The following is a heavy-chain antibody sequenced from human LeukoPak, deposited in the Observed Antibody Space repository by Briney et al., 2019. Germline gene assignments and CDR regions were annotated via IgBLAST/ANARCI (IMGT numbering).Heavy chain of an antibody. CDR3: AREGIAAPGFDL. CDR1: GFTFSTYW. V-gene: IGHV3-21*01. CDR2: ISSSSSYI. J-gene: IGHJ2*01. D-gene: IGHD6-13*01. Sequence: GGSLRLSCAGSGFTFSTYWMSWVRQAPGKGLEWVSSISSSSSYIYYADSVKGRFTISRDNAKNSLYLQMSSLRAEDTAVYYCAREGIAAPGFDLWGRGTLVTVSS.